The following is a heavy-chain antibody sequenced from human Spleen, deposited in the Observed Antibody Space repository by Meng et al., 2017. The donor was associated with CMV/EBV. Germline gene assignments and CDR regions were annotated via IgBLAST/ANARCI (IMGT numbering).Heavy chain of an antibody. CDR3: ARVRGYSSVLDAFDI. J-gene: IGHJ3*02. Sequence: GESLKISCAASGFTFSSYSMNWVRQAPGKGLEWVAVISYDGSNKYYADSVKGRFTISRDNSKNTLYLQMNSLRAEDTAVYYCARVRGYSSVLDAFDIWGQGTMVTVSS. D-gene: IGHD6-25*01. V-gene: IGHV3-30*03. CDR2: ISYDGSNK. CDR1: GFTFSSYS.